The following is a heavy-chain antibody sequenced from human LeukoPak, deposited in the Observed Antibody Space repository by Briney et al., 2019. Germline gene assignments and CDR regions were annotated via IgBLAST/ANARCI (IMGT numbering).Heavy chain of an antibody. CDR1: GFHLSSHA. CDR2: ISISGDTT. J-gene: IGHJ4*02. V-gene: IGHV3-23*01. CDR3: ANEEVPNDH. Sequence: GESLRLSCEVSGFHLSSHAMICLRQAPGGGLEWVSGISISGDTTYYADSVQGRFIISRDNSKNTAYLQMYSLRVDDTAVYYCANEEVPNDHWGQGTLVTVSS. D-gene: IGHD4/OR15-4a*01.